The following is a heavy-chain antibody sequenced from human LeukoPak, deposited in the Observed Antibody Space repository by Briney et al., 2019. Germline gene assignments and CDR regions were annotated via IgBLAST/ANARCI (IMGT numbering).Heavy chain of an antibody. CDR2: ISSSSSYI. D-gene: IGHD3-3*01. Sequence: GGSLRLSCAASGFTFSSYSMNWVRQAPGKGLEWVSSISSSSSYIHYADSVKGRFTISRDNAKNSLYLQLNSLRGEDTAVYYCARDFAVSYDFWSGPSDYWGQGTLVTVSS. V-gene: IGHV3-21*01. CDR3: ARDFAVSYDFWSGPSDY. J-gene: IGHJ4*02. CDR1: GFTFSSYS.